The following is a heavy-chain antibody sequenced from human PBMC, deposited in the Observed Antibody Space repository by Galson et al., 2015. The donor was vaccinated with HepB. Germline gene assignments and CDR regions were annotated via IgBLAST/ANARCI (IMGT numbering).Heavy chain of an antibody. J-gene: IGHJ6*02. CDR2: IYPGDSDT. D-gene: IGHD3-3*01. CDR1: GYTFKSHW. Sequence: QSGAEVKKPGESLKISCKGSGYTFKSHWIGWVRQVPGKGLEWMGIIYPGDSDTKYSPSFQDQVTISADKSISTAYLQWSSLKASDTAMYYCAGQTIADRYHHGMDVWGQGTTVIVSS. V-gene: IGHV5-51*01. CDR3: AGQTIADRYHHGMDV.